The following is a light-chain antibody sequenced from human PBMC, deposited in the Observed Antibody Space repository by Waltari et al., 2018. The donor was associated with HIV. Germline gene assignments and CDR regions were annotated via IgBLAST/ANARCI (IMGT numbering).Light chain of an antibody. J-gene: IGLJ3*02. CDR3: AAWDNSLSAPV. V-gene: IGLV1-47*01. Sequence: QSVLTQPPSASGTPGQRVTISCSGSSSNIGSNYVYWYQQLPGTAPKLLIYRNKRRPSGVPDRFSGSKSGTSASLAISGLRSEDEADYYCAAWDNSLSAPVFGGGTNLTVL. CDR1: SSNIGSNY. CDR2: RNK.